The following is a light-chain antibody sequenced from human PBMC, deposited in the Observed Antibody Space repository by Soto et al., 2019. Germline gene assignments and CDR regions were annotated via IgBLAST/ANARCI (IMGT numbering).Light chain of an antibody. J-gene: IGKJ1*01. CDR3: QKYSSAPWT. CDR1: QGIANY. CDR2: AAS. Sequence: GDRVTISCRASQGIANYLAWYQQKPGKVPELLIYAASTLHSGVPSRFSGSGSGTDFTLTISSLQPEDGASYYCQKYSSAPWTFGQGTKVEIK. V-gene: IGKV1-27*01.